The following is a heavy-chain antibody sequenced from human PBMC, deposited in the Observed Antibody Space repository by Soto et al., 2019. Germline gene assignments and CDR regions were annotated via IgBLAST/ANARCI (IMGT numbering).Heavy chain of an antibody. J-gene: IGHJ4*02. Sequence: GGSLRLSCAASGISTSSYWMGWVRQAPGRGLEWVASIKKDGSEKYYMDSLKGRFTISRDNALNSLYLQMNSLRAEDTAVYFCVTGYHSDYWGQGTLVTVS. CDR1: GISTSSYW. CDR2: IKKDGSEK. CDR3: VTGYHSDY. D-gene: IGHD5-18*01. V-gene: IGHV3-7*03.